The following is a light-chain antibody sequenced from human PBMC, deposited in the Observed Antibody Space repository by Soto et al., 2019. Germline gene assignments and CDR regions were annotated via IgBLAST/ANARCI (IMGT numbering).Light chain of an antibody. Sequence: DIQMTQSPSSLSASVGDRVTITCRASQGISNYLAWYQQKPGKVPKLLIYAASTLQSGVPSRFSGSGSGTDFTLTISSLQPEDVATYYCQKYNSAPPYTFGPGTNLEIK. CDR1: QGISNY. CDR3: QKYNSAPPYT. J-gene: IGKJ2*01. V-gene: IGKV1-27*01. CDR2: AAS.